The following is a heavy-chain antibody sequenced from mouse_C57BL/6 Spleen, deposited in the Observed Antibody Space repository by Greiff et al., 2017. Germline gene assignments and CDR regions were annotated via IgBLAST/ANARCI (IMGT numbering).Heavy chain of an antibody. CDR2: IAPEDGDT. J-gene: IGHJ4*01. CDR1: GFNINDYY. V-gene: IGHV14-1*01. Sequence: VQLKQSGAELVRPGASVKLSCTASGFNINDYYMHWVPQRPEQGLEWIGRIAPEDGDTEYAAKFQGKAPMTADTPANTAYRQLSILTSEDTAVYYCTFITTVRDYWGQGTSVTVSS. D-gene: IGHD1-1*01. CDR3: TFITTVRDY.